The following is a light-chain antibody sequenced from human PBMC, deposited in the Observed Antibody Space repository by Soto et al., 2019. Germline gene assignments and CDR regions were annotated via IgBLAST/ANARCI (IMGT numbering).Light chain of an antibody. Sequence: EIVFTQSPATLSLSPVERATLSCRASQSVSSYLAWYQQKPGQAPRLLIYDASNRATGIPARFSGSGSGTDFTLTISSLEPEDFAVYYCQQRSNWPPVITFGQGTRLEIK. V-gene: IGKV3-11*01. CDR1: QSVSSY. J-gene: IGKJ5*01. CDR2: DAS. CDR3: QQRSNWPPVIT.